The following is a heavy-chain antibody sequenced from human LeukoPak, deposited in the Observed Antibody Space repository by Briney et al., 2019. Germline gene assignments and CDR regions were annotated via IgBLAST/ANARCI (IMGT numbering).Heavy chain of an antibody. V-gene: IGHV1-18*01. J-gene: IGHJ4*02. CDR1: GYTFTSYG. D-gene: IGHD4-17*01. CDR2: ISAYNGNT. Sequence: ASVKVSCKASGYTFTSYGISWVRQAPGQGLEWMGWISAYNGNTNYAQKLQGRVTMTTDTSTSTAYMELSSLRSEDTAVYYCARDRFGDYEVYWGQGTLVTVSS. CDR3: ARDRFGDYEVY.